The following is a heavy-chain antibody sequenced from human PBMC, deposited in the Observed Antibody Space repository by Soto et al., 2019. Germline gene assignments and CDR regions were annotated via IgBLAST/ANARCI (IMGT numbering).Heavy chain of an antibody. V-gene: IGHV1-69*01. Sequence: QVQLVQSVAEVKKPGSSVKVSCKASGGTFSSYAISWVRQAPGQGLEWMGGIIPIFGTANYAQKFQGRVTITADESTSTAYMELSSLRSEDTAVYYCARALSVGATGVYPYYFDYWGQGTLVTVSS. CDR2: IIPIFGTA. J-gene: IGHJ4*02. D-gene: IGHD1-26*01. CDR3: ARALSVGATGVYPYYFDY. CDR1: GGTFSSYA.